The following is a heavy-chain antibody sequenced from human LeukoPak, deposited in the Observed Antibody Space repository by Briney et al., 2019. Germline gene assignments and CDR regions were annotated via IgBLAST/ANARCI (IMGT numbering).Heavy chain of an antibody. J-gene: IGHJ4*02. V-gene: IGHV3-23*01. CDR3: AKARAGDITAAFNY. D-gene: IGHD6-13*01. CDR1: GFTFSSYA. Sequence: GGSLRLSCAASGFTFSSYAMSWVRQAPGKGLEWVSAISGSGGSTYYADSVKGRFTISRDNSKNTLYPQMNSLRAEDTAIYYCAKARAGDITAAFNYWGQGTLVTVSS. CDR2: ISGSGGST.